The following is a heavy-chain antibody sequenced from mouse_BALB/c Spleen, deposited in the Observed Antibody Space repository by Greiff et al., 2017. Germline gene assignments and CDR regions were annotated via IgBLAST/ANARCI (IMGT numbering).Heavy chain of an antibody. CDR2: ISSGGGNT. V-gene: IGHV5-9*03. D-gene: IGHD1-1*01. CDR3: ARYRDYYGSSVFDY. Sequence: EVQLQESGGGLVKPGGSLKLSCAASGFTFSSYTMSWVRQTPEKRLEWVATISSGGGNTYYPDSVKGRFTISRDNAKNNLYLQMSSLRSEDTALYYCARYRDYYGSSVFDYWGQGTTLTVSS. CDR1: GFTFSSYT. J-gene: IGHJ2*01.